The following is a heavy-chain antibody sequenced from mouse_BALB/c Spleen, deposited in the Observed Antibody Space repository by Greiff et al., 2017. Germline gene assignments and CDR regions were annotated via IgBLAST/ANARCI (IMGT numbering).Heavy chain of an antibody. J-gene: IGHJ2*01. Sequence: QVQLKQSGAELARPGASVKMSCKASGYTFTSYTMHWVKQRPGQGLEWIGYIIPSSGYTNYNQKFKDKATLTADKSSSTAYMQLSSLTSEDSAVYYCARSDYRYENFDYWGQGTTLTVSS. CDR3: ARSDYRYENFDY. CDR1: GYTFTSYT. V-gene: IGHV1-4*01. CDR2: IIPSSGYT. D-gene: IGHD2-14*01.